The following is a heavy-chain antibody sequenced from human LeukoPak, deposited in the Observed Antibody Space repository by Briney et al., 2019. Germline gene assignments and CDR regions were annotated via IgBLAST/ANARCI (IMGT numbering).Heavy chain of an antibody. CDR3: ARVAVVYYYYYMDV. J-gene: IGHJ6*03. Sequence: KPSETLSLTCTVSGGSISSYYWSWIRQPPGKGLEWIGYIYYSGSTNYNPSLKSRVTISVDTSKNQFSLKLSSVTAADTAVYYCARVAVVYYYYYMDVWGKGTTVTISS. CDR1: GGSISSYY. CDR2: IYYSGST. V-gene: IGHV4-59*01. D-gene: IGHD2-2*01.